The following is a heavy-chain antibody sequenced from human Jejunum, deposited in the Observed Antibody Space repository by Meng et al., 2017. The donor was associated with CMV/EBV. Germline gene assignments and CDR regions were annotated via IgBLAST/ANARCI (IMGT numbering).Heavy chain of an antibody. V-gene: IGHV4-39*01. CDR2: IYYSGST. CDR1: VGSISSSSYY. Sequence: LQLHGSGPGPVKPPDTLSLTCTVSVGSISSSSYYWGWIRKPQGKGLEWIGSIYYSGSTYYNPSLKSRVTISVDTSKNQFSLKLSSVTAADTAVYYCASPLGILGIVDLWGRGTLVTVSS. D-gene: IGHD7-27*01. J-gene: IGHJ2*01. CDR3: ASPLGILGIVDL.